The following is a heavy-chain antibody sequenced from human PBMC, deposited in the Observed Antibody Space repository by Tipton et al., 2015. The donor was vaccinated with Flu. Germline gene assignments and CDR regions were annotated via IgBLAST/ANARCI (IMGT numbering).Heavy chain of an antibody. CDR1: GGSISSSSYY. V-gene: IGHV4-39*02. CDR2: IYYSGST. CDR3: ATKEVSYCSGGSCYSYYFDY. D-gene: IGHD2-15*01. Sequence: TLSLTCTVSGGSISSSSYYWGWMRQPPGKGLEWIGSIYYSGSTYYNPSFQSRVTISVATSKNHFSLKLSTVTAADTAVYSCATKEVSYCSGGSCYSYYFDYWGQGTLVTVSS. J-gene: IGHJ4*02.